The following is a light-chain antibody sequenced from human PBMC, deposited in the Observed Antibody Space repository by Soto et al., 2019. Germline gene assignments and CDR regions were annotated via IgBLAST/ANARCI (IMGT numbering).Light chain of an antibody. Sequence: QSVLTQSPSASASLGASVKVSCTLSSGHSSYTIAWHQQQPEKGPRYLMKLNSDGSHSKGDRIPDRFSGSSSGDERYLTISSLQSEDEADYYCQTWGTGIQVFGGGTKLTVL. CDR1: SGHSSYT. CDR3: QTWGTGIQV. CDR2: LNSDGSH. V-gene: IGLV4-69*01. J-gene: IGLJ2*01.